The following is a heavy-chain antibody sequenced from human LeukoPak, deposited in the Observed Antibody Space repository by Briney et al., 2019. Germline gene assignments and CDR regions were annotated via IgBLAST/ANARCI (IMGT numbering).Heavy chain of an antibody. V-gene: IGHV3-11*01. J-gene: IGHJ3*02. D-gene: IGHD6-13*01. Sequence: GGSLRLSSAASGFTFSDYYMSWIRQAPGKGLEWVSYISSSGSTIYYADSVKGRFTISTDNAKNSLYLQMNSLRAEDTAVYYWARDRVAAGGWGYDAFGIWGQGTMVTVSS. CDR1: GFTFSDYY. CDR3: ARDRVAAGGWGYDAFGI. CDR2: ISSSGSTI.